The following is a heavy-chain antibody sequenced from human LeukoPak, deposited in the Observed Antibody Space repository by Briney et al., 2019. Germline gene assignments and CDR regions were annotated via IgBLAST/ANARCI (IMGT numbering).Heavy chain of an antibody. Sequence: ASVKVSRKASGYTFTGYYMHWVRQAPGQGLEWMGWINPNSGGTNYAQKFQGRVTMTRDTSISTAYMELSRLRSDDTAVYYCARGYDSSGYLSNWGQGTLVTVSS. D-gene: IGHD3-22*01. CDR1: GYTFTGYY. V-gene: IGHV1-2*02. CDR3: ARGYDSSGYLSN. CDR2: INPNSGGT. J-gene: IGHJ4*02.